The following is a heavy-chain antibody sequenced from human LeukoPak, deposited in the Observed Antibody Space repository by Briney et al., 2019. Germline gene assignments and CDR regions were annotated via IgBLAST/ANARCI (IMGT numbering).Heavy chain of an antibody. J-gene: IGHJ3*02. D-gene: IGHD5-12*01. CDR3: NLNSGYDDDAFDI. CDR1: GGSFSGYY. V-gene: IGHV4-34*01. Sequence: SETLSLTCAVYGGSFSGYYWSWIRQPPGKGLEWIGEINHSGSTNYNPSLKSRATISVDTSKNQFSLKLSSVTAADTAVYYCNLNSGYDDDAFDIWGQGTMVTVSS. CDR2: INHSGST.